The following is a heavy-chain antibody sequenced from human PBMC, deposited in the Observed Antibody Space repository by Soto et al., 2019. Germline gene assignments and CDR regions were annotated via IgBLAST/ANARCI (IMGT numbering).Heavy chain of an antibody. CDR3: ARDYYYYVSGSPHYMDV. J-gene: IGHJ6*03. Sequence: GGSLRLSCAASGLSFSSFWMHWVRQAPGKGLVWVSRINSDGSTTNYADSVKGRFTISRDNAKNTLYLQINSLRAEDRAVFYCARDYYYYVSGSPHYMDVGGKGTTATVSS. V-gene: IGHV3-74*01. CDR2: INSDGSTT. CDR1: GLSFSSFW. D-gene: IGHD3-10*01.